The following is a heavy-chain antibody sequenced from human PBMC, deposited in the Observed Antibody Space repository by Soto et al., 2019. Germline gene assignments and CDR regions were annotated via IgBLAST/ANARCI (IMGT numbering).Heavy chain of an antibody. CDR3: ARVDWGSFDY. Sequence: PSETLSLTCTVSGGSLSNYYWSWIRQPPGKGLEWIGYIYYSGSTNYNPSLKSRVTISVDTSKNQFSLKLSSVTAADTAVYYCARVDWGSFDYWGQGTLVTV. J-gene: IGHJ4*02. CDR1: GGSLSNYY. D-gene: IGHD7-27*01. CDR2: IYYSGST. V-gene: IGHV4-59*01.